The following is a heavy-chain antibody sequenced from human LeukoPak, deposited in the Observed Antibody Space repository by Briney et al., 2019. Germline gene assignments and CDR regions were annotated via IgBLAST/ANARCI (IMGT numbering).Heavy chain of an antibody. CDR1: GFTFSGSA. V-gene: IGHV3-73*01. CDR3: TRFNQEPYGMDV. Sequence: AGGSLKHSCAASGFTFSGSAMHWVRQASGKGLEWVGRIRSKANSYATAYAASVEGRFTISRDDSKNTAYLQMNSLKTDDTAVYYCTRFNQEPYGMDVWGQGTTVTVSS. D-gene: IGHD1-14*01. CDR2: IRSKANSYAT. J-gene: IGHJ6*02.